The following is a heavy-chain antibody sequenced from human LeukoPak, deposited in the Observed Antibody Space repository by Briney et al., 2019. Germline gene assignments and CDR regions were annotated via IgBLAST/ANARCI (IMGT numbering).Heavy chain of an antibody. Sequence: RGSLRLSCAASGFTFSSYAMSGVRQAPGKELEWVSAISGSGGSTYYADSVKGRFTISRDNSKNTLYLQMNSLRAEDTAVYYCAKDREYYGSGSYLNYWGQGTLVTVSS. J-gene: IGHJ4*02. CDR2: ISGSGGST. V-gene: IGHV3-23*01. D-gene: IGHD3-10*01. CDR1: GFTFSSYA. CDR3: AKDREYYGSGSYLNY.